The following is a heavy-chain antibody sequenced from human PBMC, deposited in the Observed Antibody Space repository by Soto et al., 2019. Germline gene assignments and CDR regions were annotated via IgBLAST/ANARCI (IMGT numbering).Heavy chain of an antibody. V-gene: IGHV3-30*03. Sequence: PGGSLRLSCAASGFTINRNDMYWVRQAPGKGLEWVAVMSFDGNHQHYADSAKGRFTISRDNSKNTLSLEMNSLRRDDTAVYYCASCERFPRVGVDYYGVDVWGQGTTVTVSS. CDR2: MSFDGNHQ. D-gene: IGHD3-3*01. J-gene: IGHJ6*02. CDR3: ASCERFPRVGVDYYGVDV. CDR1: GFTINRND.